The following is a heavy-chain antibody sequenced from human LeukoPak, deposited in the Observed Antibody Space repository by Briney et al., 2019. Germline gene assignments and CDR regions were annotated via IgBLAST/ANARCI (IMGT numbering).Heavy chain of an antibody. CDR2: ISYDGSNK. J-gene: IGHJ4*02. CDR3: AKDLSWRYYNSSGWYN. D-gene: IGHD6-19*01. CDR1: GFTFSCYG. Sequence: GGSLRLSCAASGFTFSCYGMHWVRQAPGKGLEWVAVISYDGSNKYYADSVKGRFTISRDNSKNTLYLQMNSLRAEDTAVYYCAKDLSWRYYNSSGWYNWGQGTLVTVSS. V-gene: IGHV3-30*18.